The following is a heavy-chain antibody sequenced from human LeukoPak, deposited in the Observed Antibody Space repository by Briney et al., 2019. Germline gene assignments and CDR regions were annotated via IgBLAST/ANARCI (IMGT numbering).Heavy chain of an antibody. CDR2: IKGDGSEK. CDR1: GFTFSTYW. J-gene: IGHJ4*02. D-gene: IGHD1-26*01. Sequence: GGSLRLSCAASGFTFSTYWMSWVRQAPGKGLEWVANIKGDGSEKNYVGSVEGRFTISRDNAKNSLYLQMNSLRAEDTAVYYCAKDSPFGGNWGQGTLVTVSS. CDR3: AKDSPFGGN. V-gene: IGHV3-7*01.